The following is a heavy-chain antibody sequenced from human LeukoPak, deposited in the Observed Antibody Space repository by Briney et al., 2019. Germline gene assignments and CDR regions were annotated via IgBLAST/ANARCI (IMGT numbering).Heavy chain of an antibody. V-gene: IGHV3-7*01. CDR3: ARDLFRIAAAGRPDY. CDR2: INPDGSHK. D-gene: IGHD6-13*01. J-gene: IGHJ4*02. CDR1: GFTFSSYW. Sequence: PGGSLRLSCAASGFTFSSYWMSWVRQAPGKGLEWVANINPDGSHKNYVDSVKGRFTISRDNAKNSLYLQMNSLRAEDTAVYYCARDLFRIAAAGRPDYWGQGTLVTVSS.